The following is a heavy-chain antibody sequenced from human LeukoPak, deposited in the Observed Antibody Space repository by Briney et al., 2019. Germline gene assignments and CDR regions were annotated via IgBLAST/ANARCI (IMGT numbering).Heavy chain of an antibody. CDR3: ARDPPLTTVTTFADY. V-gene: IGHV1-46*01. CDR1: GYTFTNYN. J-gene: IGHJ4*02. CDR2: INPSGGST. D-gene: IGHD4-17*01. Sequence: ASVKVSCKASGYTFTNYNITWVRQAPGQGLEWMGIINPSGGSTSYAQKFQGRVTMTRDTSTSTVYMELSSLRSEDTAVYYCARDPPLTTVTTFADYWGQGTLVTVSS.